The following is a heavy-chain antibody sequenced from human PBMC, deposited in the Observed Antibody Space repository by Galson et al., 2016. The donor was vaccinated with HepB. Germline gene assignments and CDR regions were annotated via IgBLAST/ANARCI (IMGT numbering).Heavy chain of an antibody. D-gene: IGHD4-17*01. J-gene: IGHJ4*02. CDR3: ARRDHRYGGYGY. CDR1: GYSLTSYW. CDR2: IDPSDSYT. Sequence: QSGAEVKKPGESLRISCKGSGYSLTSYWISWVRQTPAKGLEWMGRIDPSDSYTNYSPSFQGHVTISTDKSISTAYLQWSSLKASDTAMYYCARRDHRYGGYGYWGQGTLVTVSS. V-gene: IGHV5-10-1*01.